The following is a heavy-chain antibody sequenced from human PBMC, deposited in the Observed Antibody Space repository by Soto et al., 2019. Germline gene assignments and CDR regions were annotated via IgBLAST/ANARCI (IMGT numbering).Heavy chain of an antibody. CDR2: IDWDDDK. CDR1: GFSLSTSGMC. V-gene: IGHV2-70*11. CDR3: ARMPTYYDILTGYYRYYGMDV. D-gene: IGHD3-9*01. Sequence: ESGPTLVNPTQTLTLTCTFSGFSLSTSGMCVSWIRQPPGKALEWLARIDWDDDKYYSTSLKTRLTISKDTSKNQVVLTMTNMDPVDTATYYCARMPTYYDILTGYYRYYGMDVWGQGTTVTSP. J-gene: IGHJ6*02.